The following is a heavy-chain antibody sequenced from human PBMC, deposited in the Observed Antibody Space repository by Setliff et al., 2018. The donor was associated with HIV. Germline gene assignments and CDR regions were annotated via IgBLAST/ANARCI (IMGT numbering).Heavy chain of an antibody. D-gene: IGHD3-9*01. V-gene: IGHV4-39*01. J-gene: IGHJ6*03. CDR2: IYFSGST. Sequence: PSETLSLTCAVSGVSISSSSYFWGWIRRPPGTGLDWIWSIYFSGSTYYNPSLESRVTISMDTSKNQFSLKLTSVTAADTAVYYCARHPRHYNILTGYRYYYMDVWGKGTTVTVSS. CDR1: GVSISSSSYF. CDR3: ARHPRHYNILTGYRYYYMDV.